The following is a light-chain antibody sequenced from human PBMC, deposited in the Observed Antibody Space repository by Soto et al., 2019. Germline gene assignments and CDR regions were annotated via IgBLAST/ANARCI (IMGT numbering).Light chain of an antibody. CDR3: QQYGSSPRIP. CDR2: GAS. Sequence: EVVLTQSPGTLSLSPGERATLACRASQSVTSIYLAWYQQKPGQAPRLLIYGASSRATGIPDRFSASGSGTDFTLTISRLEPEDFAVYYCQQYGSSPRIPFGQGTRLEIK. J-gene: IGKJ5*01. CDR1: QSVTSIY. V-gene: IGKV3-20*01.